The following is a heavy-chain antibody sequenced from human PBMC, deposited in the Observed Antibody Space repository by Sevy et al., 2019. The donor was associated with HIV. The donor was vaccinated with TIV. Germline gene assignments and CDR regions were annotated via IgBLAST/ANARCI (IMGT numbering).Heavy chain of an antibody. Sequence: GGSLRLSCSASGFTFSDYYMTWIRQAPGKGLEWGSYISRSGSTINYADSVKGRFTISRDNAKNSLYLQMNGLRAEDTAVYYCARVRILYADCYFDLWGRGTLVTVSP. V-gene: IGHV3-11*01. D-gene: IGHD2-2*02. CDR1: GFTFSDYY. CDR2: ISRSGSTI. CDR3: ARVRILYADCYFDL. J-gene: IGHJ2*01.